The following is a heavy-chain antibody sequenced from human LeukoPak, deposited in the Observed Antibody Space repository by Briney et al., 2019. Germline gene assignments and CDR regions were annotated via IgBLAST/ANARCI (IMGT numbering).Heavy chain of an antibody. J-gene: IGHJ4*02. Sequence: PGGSLRLSCAASGFTFSLYSMNWVRQAPGKGLEWISYISSSMTIYYADSVRGRFTISRDNSKNTLYLQMNSLRAEDTAVYYCARDGSGSYFGPFDYWGQGTLVTVSS. CDR3: ARDGSGSYFGPFDY. V-gene: IGHV3-48*01. CDR1: GFTFSLYS. D-gene: IGHD3-10*01. CDR2: ISSSMTI.